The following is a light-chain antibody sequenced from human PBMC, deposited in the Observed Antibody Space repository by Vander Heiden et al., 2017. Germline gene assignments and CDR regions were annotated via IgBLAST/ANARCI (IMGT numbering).Light chain of an antibody. J-gene: IGLJ2*01. CDR3: QTWGTGIVV. Sequence: QLVLTQPPPASASLGASVKLTCPLSSGHSSYAIAWHQQQPEKGPRYLMKLNSDGRHSKGDGIPDRFSGSSSGSVRYLTLSSLHSEDEADYYCQTWGTGIVVFGGGTKLTVL. V-gene: IGLV4-69*01. CDR1: SGHSSYA. CDR2: LNSDGRH.